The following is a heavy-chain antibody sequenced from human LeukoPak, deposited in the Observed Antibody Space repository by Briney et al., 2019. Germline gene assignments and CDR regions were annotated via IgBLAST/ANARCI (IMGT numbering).Heavy chain of an antibody. CDR1: GFTFRSYE. V-gene: IGHV3-48*03. J-gene: IGHJ4*02. D-gene: IGHD6-13*01. CDR2: ISSSGSTM. CDR3: AREGSTIDY. Sequence: GGSLRLSCAASGFTFRSYEMNWVRQAPGKGLEWVSYISSSGSTMYYADSVKGRFTISRDNAKNSLYLQMNSLRAEDTAVYYCAREGSTIDYWGQGTLVTVSS.